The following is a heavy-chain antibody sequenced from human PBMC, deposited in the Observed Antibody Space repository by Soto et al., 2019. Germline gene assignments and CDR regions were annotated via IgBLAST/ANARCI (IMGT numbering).Heavy chain of an antibody. CDR1: GYTFTSYG. CDR3: ARVRGDIVVVPAATPYYYYGMDV. D-gene: IGHD2-2*01. CDR2: ISAYNGNT. Sequence: QVQLVQSGAEVKKPGASVKVSCKASGYTFTSYGISWVRQAPGQGLEWMGWISAYNGNTNYAQKLHGRVTMTTDTSTRTAYMELRSLRSHDTAVYYCARVRGDIVVVPAATPYYYYGMDVWGQGTTFTVSS. V-gene: IGHV1-18*01. J-gene: IGHJ6*02.